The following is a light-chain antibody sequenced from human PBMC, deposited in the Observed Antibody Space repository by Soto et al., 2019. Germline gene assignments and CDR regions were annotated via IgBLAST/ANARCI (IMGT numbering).Light chain of an antibody. Sequence: DIQMTQSPSSLSASVGDRVTITCRASQGISNYLAWYQQKPGKVPKLLIYAASTWQSGVPSRFSGSGSGTEFTLTISSLQPEDVATYYCQKYNSAPRTFGQGAKVEIK. V-gene: IGKV1-27*01. CDR3: QKYNSAPRT. J-gene: IGKJ1*01. CDR2: AAS. CDR1: QGISNY.